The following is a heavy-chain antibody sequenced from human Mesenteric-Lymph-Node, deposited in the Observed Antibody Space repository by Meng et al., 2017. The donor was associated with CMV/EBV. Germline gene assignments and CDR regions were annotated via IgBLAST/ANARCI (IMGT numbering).Heavy chain of an antibody. Sequence: GESLKISCAASGFTFNTYRMNWVRQAPGRGLEWVSSISSSNSYISYADSVKGRFTISRDNAKNTLYLQMNSLRAEDTAVYYCAKAQDIVVVPLDVRGQGTTVTVSS. J-gene: IGHJ6*02. CDR3: AKAQDIVVVPLDV. CDR1: GFTFNTYR. V-gene: IGHV3-21*01. D-gene: IGHD2-2*01. CDR2: ISSSNSYI.